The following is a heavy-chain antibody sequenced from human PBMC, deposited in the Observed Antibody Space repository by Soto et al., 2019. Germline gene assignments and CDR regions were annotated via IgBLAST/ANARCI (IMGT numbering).Heavy chain of an antibody. V-gene: IGHV4-39*01. CDR3: ARHFRPRASWAFDY. CDR2: IYYSGST. CDR1: GGSISSSSYY. D-gene: IGHD2-2*01. J-gene: IGHJ4*02. Sequence: QLQLQESGPGLVKPSETLSLTCTVSGGSISSSSYYWGWIRQPPGKGLEWIGSIYYSGSTYYNPSLKSRVTISVDTSKNQFSLKLSSVTAADTAVYYCARHFRPRASWAFDYWGQGTLVTVSS.